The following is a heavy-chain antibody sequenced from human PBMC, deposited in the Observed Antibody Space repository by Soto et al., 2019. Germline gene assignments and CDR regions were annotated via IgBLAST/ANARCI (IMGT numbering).Heavy chain of an antibody. CDR2: ISSSSSYI. J-gene: IGHJ2*01. D-gene: IGHD1-7*01. Sequence: GGSLRLSCAASGFTFSSYSMNWVRQAPGKGLEWVSSISSSSSYIYYADSVKGRFTISRDNAKNSLYLQMNSLRAEDTAVYYCARDPGTDWYFDLWGRGTLVTVSS. CDR3: ARDPGTDWYFDL. CDR1: GFTFSSYS. V-gene: IGHV3-21*01.